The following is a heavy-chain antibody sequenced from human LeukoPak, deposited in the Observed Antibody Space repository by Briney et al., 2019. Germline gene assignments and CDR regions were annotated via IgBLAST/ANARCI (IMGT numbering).Heavy chain of an antibody. V-gene: IGHV1-46*01. D-gene: IGHD6-13*01. CDR3: ARTYSSSWSYCDS. Sequence: ASVKVSCKASGSTSTRYYIHWVRQAPGQGLDWMGMINPSSGSTRFAQMFQDRVTMTRDTSTSAVYMELSSLTSEDTAMYYCARTYSSSWSYCDSWGQGTLVTVSS. J-gene: IGHJ4*02. CDR1: GSTSTRYY. CDR2: INPSSGST.